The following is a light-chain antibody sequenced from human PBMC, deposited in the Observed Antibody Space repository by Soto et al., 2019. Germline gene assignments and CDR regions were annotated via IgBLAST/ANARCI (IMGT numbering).Light chain of an antibody. CDR2: AAS. V-gene: IGKV1-8*01. CDR1: QGISSY. Sequence: AIRITQSPASRSASTGDGVTITCRASQGISSYLAWYQQKPGKAPKLLIYAASTLQSGVPSRFSGSGSGTDFTLTISCLQSEDFATYYCQQYYSYPWTFGQGTKVDIK. CDR3: QQYYSYPWT. J-gene: IGKJ1*01.